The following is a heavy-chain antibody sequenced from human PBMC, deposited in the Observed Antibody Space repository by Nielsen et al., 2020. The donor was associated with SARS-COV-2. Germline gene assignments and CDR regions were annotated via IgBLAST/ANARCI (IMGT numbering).Heavy chain of an antibody. D-gene: IGHD3/OR15-3a*01. CDR3: ARARATIFGLVMSYGMDV. V-gene: IGHV1-2*06. Sequence: ASVQVSCKASGYTFTDYYIHWVRQAPAQGLAWMGRINPYRGGTNYAQKFQGTVTITRDASISTVYMELTSDDTAVYYCARARATIFGLVMSYGMDVWGQGTTVAVSS. CDR2: INPYRGGT. CDR1: GYTFTDYY. J-gene: IGHJ6*02.